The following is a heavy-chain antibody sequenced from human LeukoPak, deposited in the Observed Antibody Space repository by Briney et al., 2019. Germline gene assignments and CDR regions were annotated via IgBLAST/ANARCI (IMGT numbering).Heavy chain of an antibody. CDR3: ATATETTPYWYFDL. D-gene: IGHD1-7*01. CDR1: GYTLTELS. J-gene: IGHJ2*01. V-gene: IGHV1-24*01. Sequence: ASVKVSCKVSGYTLTELSMHWVRQAPGKGLEWMGGFDPEDGETIYAQKFQGRVTMTEDTSTDTAYMELSSLRSEDTAVYYCATATETTPYWYFDLWGRGTLATVSS. CDR2: FDPEDGET.